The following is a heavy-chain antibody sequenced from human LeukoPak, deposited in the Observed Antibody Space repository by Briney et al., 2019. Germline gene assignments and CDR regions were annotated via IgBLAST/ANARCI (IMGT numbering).Heavy chain of an antibody. V-gene: IGHV4-34*01. CDR3: VRPPGIAAAWFDP. CDR1: GGSFSGYY. CDR2: IDNSGTT. J-gene: IGHJ5*02. D-gene: IGHD6-13*01. Sequence: SETLSLTCAVYGGSFSGYYWSWIRQPPGKGLEWIGSIDNSGTTYFNPSLKSRVTISVDTSKDQFSLKLSSVTAADTAVYFCVRPPGIAAAWFDPWGQGTLVTVSS.